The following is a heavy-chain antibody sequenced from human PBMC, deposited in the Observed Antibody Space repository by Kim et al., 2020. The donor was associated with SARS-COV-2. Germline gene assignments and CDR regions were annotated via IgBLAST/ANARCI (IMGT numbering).Heavy chain of an antibody. D-gene: IGHD1-1*01. V-gene: IGHV1-18*04. Sequence: ASVKVSCKASGYTFTSYGISWVRQAPGQGLEWMGWISAYNGNTNYAQKLQGRVTMTTDTSTSTAYMELRSLRSDDTAVYYCASGASDWNDVLPRAWGQGTLVTVSS. CDR3: ASGASDWNDVLPRA. CDR2: ISAYNGNT. CDR1: GYTFTSYG. J-gene: IGHJ4*02.